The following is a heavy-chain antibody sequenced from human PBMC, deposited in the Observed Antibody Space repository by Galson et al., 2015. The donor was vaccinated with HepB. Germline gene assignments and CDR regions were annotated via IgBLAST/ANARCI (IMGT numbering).Heavy chain of an antibody. D-gene: IGHD1-1*01. J-gene: IGHJ6*02. CDR3: ARDVPYTPYYGMDV. V-gene: IGHV3-30-3*01. CDR1: GFTFSSYA. Sequence: SLRLSCAASGFTFSSYAMHWVRQAPGKGLEGVAVISYDRSNKYYADSVKGRFTISRDNSKNTLYLQMNSLRAEDTAVYYCARDVPYTPYYGMDVWGQGTTVTVSS. CDR2: ISYDRSNK.